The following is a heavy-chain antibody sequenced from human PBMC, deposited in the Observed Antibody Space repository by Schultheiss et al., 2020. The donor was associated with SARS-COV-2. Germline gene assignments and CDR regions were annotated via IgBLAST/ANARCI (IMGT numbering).Heavy chain of an antibody. CDR3: AKDREPSYSSYYYYYYGMDV. CDR2: IYYSGST. J-gene: IGHJ6*02. V-gene: IGHV4-30-4*01. Sequence: LRLSCTVSGGSISSGDYYWSWIRQPRGKGLEWIGYIYYSGSTYYNPSLKSRVTISVDTSKNQFSLKLSSVTAADTAVYYCAKDREPSYSSYYYYYYGMDVWGQGTTVTVSS. D-gene: IGHD4-11*01. CDR1: GGSISSGDYY.